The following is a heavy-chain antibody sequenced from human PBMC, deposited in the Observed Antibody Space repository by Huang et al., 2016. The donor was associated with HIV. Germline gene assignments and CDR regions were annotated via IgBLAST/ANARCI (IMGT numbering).Heavy chain of an antibody. CDR1: GYNFDSSW. CDR2: IYPGYSDT. CDR3: ARQGLWLPPTDPFDY. V-gene: IGHV5-51*01. Sequence: EVHLVQSGAEVKEPGESLKISCQASGYNFDSSWIGWVRQMPGKGLEWMGVIYPGYSDTRYDPSFQCQVTISADQSINTAYLQWSSLKASDTAIYFCARQGLWLPPTDPFDYWGQGTPVTVSA. D-gene: IGHD3-10*01. J-gene: IGHJ4*02.